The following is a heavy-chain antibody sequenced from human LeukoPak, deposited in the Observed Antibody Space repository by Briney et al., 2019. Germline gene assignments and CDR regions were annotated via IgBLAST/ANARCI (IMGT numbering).Heavy chain of an antibody. CDR3: ANSPRGYSYGTRQFDY. CDR1: GFTFSSYA. CDR2: ISGSGGST. V-gene: IGHV3-23*01. D-gene: IGHD5-18*01. J-gene: IGHJ4*02. Sequence: GGSLRLSCAASGFTFSSYAMSWVRQAPGKGLELVSAISGSGGSTYYADSVKGRFTISRDNSKNTLYLQMNSLRAEDTAVYYCANSPRGYSYGTRQFDYWGQGTLVTVSS.